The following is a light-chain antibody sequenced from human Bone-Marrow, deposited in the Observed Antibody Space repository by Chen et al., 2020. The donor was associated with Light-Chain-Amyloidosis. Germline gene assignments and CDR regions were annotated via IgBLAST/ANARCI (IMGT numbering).Light chain of an antibody. Sequence: QSALTQPASVSGSSGQSITMSCTGTSSDVGGDNHVSLYQQHPDNAPKLMIYEVTNRPSWFPDRFSGSKFDNTAALTISGLQTEDEAEYFCSSYTITNALVFASGTRVTVL. J-gene: IGLJ1*01. V-gene: IGLV2-14*01. CDR3: SSYTITNALV. CDR2: EVT. CDR1: SSDVGGDNH.